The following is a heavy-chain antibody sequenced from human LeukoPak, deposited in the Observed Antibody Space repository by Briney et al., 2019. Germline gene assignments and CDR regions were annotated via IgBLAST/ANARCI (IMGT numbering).Heavy chain of an antibody. D-gene: IGHD4-17*01. Sequence: SETLSLTCTVSGGSISSGGYYWSWIRQHPGKGLEWIGYIYYSGSTYYNPSLKSRVTISVDTSKNQFSLKLSSVTAADTAVYYCARALSDYGDYGWFDPWGQGTLVTVSS. CDR1: GGSISSGGYY. CDR2: IYYSGST. CDR3: ARALSDYGDYGWFDP. V-gene: IGHV4-31*03. J-gene: IGHJ5*02.